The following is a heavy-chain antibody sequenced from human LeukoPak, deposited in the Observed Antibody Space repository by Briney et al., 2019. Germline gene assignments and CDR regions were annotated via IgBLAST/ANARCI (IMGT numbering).Heavy chain of an antibody. CDR2: IYHSGST. J-gene: IGHJ1*01. Sequence: PSETLSLTCTVPGGSISTYYWNWIRQPPGKGLEWIGYIYHSGSTNYNPSLQSRVTISVDTSKNQFSLNLNSVTAADTAVYYCARGGAARLHFQNWGQGTLVTVPS. V-gene: IGHV4-59*01. D-gene: IGHD6-6*01. CDR1: GGSISTYY. CDR3: ARGGAARLHFQN.